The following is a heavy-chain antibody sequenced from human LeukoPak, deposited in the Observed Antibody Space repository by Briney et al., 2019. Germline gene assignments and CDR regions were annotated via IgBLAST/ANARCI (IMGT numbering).Heavy chain of an antibody. D-gene: IGHD5-18*01. Sequence: GGSLRLSCAASGFTFDDYAMHWVRQAPGKGLEWVSLISGDGGSTYYADSVKGRFTISRDNSKNTLYLQMNSLRAEDTAVYYCAKGGMQVWSNPVDHWGQGTLVTVSS. CDR2: ISGDGGST. V-gene: IGHV3-43*02. CDR3: AKGGMQVWSNPVDH. J-gene: IGHJ4*02. CDR1: GFTFDDYA.